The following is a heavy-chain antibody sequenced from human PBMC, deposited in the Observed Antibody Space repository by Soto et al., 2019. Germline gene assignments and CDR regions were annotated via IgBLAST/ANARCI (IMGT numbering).Heavy chain of an antibody. Sequence: SETLSLTCTVSGGSISSYYWSWIRQPPGKGLEWIGYIYYSGSTNYNPSLKSRVTISVDTSKNQFSLKLSSVTAADTAVYYCARRAPPLYGMDVWGQRTTVTVSS. CDR1: GGSISSYY. CDR3: ARRAPPLYGMDV. CDR2: IYYSGST. J-gene: IGHJ6*02. V-gene: IGHV4-59*01.